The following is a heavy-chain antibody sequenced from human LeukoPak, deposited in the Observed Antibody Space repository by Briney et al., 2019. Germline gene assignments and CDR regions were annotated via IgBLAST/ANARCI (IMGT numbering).Heavy chain of an antibody. D-gene: IGHD3-10*01. CDR3: ATEGFRGVLFHI. V-gene: IGHV3-66*01. J-gene: IGHJ3*02. CDR2: LYSGGNT. CDR1: GFTVSSNY. Sequence: GGSLRLSCAASGFTVSSNYMSWVRQAPGKGLEWVSVLYSGGNTYYADSVQGRFTFSRDNSRNTLYLQMNSLRVEDTAVYYCATEGFRGVLFHIWGQGTVVAVSS.